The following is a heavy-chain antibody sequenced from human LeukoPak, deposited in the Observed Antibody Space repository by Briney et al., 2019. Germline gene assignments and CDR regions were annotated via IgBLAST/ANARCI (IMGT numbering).Heavy chain of an antibody. CDR1: GFTFSSYE. CDR3: ASITTGNWFDP. CDR2: ISSSGSTI. D-gene: IGHD3-3*01. Sequence: GGSPRLSCAASGFTFSSYEMNWVRQAPGKGLEWVSYISSSGSTIYYADSVKGRFTISRDNAKNSLYLQMNSLRAEDTAVYYCASITTGNWFDPWGQGTLVTVSS. J-gene: IGHJ5*02. V-gene: IGHV3-48*03.